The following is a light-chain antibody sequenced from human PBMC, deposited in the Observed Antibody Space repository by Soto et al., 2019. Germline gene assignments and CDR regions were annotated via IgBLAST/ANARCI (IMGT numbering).Light chain of an antibody. CDR1: QSVSRS. V-gene: IGKV3-11*01. J-gene: IGKJ4*01. Sequence: EIVLTQSPATVSLSPGERATLSCRASQSVSRSLAWYQQKRGQAPKLLIYDASNRATGIPARFSGSGSGTDFTLTISSLEPEDFAIYYCQQRSNWPLTFGGGTKVEIK. CDR3: QQRSNWPLT. CDR2: DAS.